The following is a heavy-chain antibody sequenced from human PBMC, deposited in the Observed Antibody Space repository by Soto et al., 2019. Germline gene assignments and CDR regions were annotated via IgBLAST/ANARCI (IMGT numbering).Heavy chain of an antibody. CDR3: AREETVVVVAALYNWFDP. CDR1: GYTFTSYG. Sequence: ASVKVSCKASGYTFTSYGISWVRQAPGQGLEWKGWISAYNGNTNYAQKLQGRVTMTTDTSTSTAYMELRSLRSDDTAVYYCAREETVVVVAALYNWFDPWGQGTLVTVSS. D-gene: IGHD2-15*01. CDR2: ISAYNGNT. J-gene: IGHJ5*02. V-gene: IGHV1-18*01.